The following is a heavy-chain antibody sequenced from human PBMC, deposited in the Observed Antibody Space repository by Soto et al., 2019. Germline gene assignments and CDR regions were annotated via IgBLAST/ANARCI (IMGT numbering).Heavy chain of an antibody. CDR1: GYTFTSYG. CDR3: ASDLGGQIVDY. V-gene: IGHV1-18*01. Sequence: QVQLVQSGAEVKKPGASVKVSCKASGYTFTSYGISWVRQAPGQGLEWVGWISGYNGNTKYAQKLQGRVTMTKDTSTSTAYMELRSLRSDDTAVYYFASDLGGQIVDYWGQGTLVTVSS. J-gene: IGHJ4*02. CDR2: ISGYNGNT. D-gene: IGHD1-26*01.